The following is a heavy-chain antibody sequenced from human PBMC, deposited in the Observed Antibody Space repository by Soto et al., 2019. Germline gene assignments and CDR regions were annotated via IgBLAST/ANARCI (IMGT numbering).Heavy chain of an antibody. J-gene: IGHJ4*02. CDR1: RFTFSDYS. Sequence: EVQLVESGGDLVQPGGSLRLSCEASRFTFSDYSMNWVRQAPGKGLEWVSYISGGGETIYYADSVRGRFTISRDNAKNSLFLQMNSLRDEDTAVYYCARDSWYSYGLGFVDYWGQGTLVTVSS. D-gene: IGHD5-18*01. V-gene: IGHV3-48*02. CDR3: ARDSWYSYGLGFVDY. CDR2: ISGGGETI.